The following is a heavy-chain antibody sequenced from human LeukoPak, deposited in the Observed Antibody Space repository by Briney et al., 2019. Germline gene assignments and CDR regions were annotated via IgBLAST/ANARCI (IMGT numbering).Heavy chain of an antibody. D-gene: IGHD1-26*01. J-gene: IGHJ4*02. Sequence: SQTLSLTCTVSGGSINSGSFYWNWLRQPPGKGLEWNGEINHSESTNYNPSRKSRVTISADTSKNQFSLKLSSVTAADTAVYYCATIVGATKFDYWGQGTLVTVSS. CDR1: GGSINSGSFY. CDR3: ATIVGATKFDY. V-gene: IGHV4-39*07. CDR2: INHSEST.